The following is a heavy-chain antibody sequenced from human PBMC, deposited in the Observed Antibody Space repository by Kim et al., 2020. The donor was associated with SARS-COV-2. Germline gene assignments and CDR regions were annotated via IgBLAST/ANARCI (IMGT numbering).Heavy chain of an antibody. CDR2: INAGGDST. J-gene: IGHJ4*02. CDR3: AQGDGLDY. CDR1: GFTFNTYA. Sequence: GGSLRLSCAASGFTFNTYAMSWVRQAPGKGLEWVSAINAGGDSTYYADSVRGRFTTSRDNSKNTVYLQMNSLRAEDTAVFYCAQGDGLDYWGQGTLVTV. V-gene: IGHV3-23*01.